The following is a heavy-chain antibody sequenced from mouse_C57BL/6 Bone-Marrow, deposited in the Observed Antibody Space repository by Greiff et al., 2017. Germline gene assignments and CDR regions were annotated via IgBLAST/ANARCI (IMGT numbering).Heavy chain of an antibody. CDR2: INPGSGGT. Sequence: QQSGAELVRPGTSVKVSCKASGYAFTNYLIEWVKQRPGQGLEWIGVINPGSGGTNYNEKFKGKATLTADKSSSTAYMQLSSLTSEDSAVYFCARSRLLRLDYWGQGTTLTVSS. CDR1: GYAFTNYL. CDR3: ARSRLLRLDY. D-gene: IGHD2-3*01. V-gene: IGHV1-54*01. J-gene: IGHJ2*01.